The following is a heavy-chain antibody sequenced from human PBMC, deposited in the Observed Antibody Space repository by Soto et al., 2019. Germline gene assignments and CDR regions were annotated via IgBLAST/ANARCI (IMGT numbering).Heavy chain of an antibody. CDR1: GGSMRSYY. J-gene: IGHJ6*02. Sequence: TLSLTCSVSGGSMRSYYWNWLRQPAGKGLGWIGRIYSRGDTNYNPSVKSRVTMSVDTSKNEFSLRLNSVTAADTAVYYCAGIGEDVYYGMDVWGQGTTVTVSS. CDR2: IYSRGDT. CDR3: AGIGEDVYYGMDV. V-gene: IGHV4-4*07. D-gene: IGHD2-21*01.